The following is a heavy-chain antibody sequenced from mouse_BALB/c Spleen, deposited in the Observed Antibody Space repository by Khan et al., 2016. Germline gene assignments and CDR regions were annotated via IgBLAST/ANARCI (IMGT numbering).Heavy chain of an antibody. D-gene: IGHD1-1*01. Sequence: QFQLVQSGPELKKPGETVKISCKASGYTFTNYGMNWVKQAPGKGLKWMGWINTNTGEPTYAEEFKGRFAFSLETSASTAYLQINNLKHEDTATYFCAEDYYGSSWFAYWGQETLVTVSA. CDR3: AEDYYGSSWFAY. CDR1: GYTFTNYG. J-gene: IGHJ3*01. CDR2: INTNTGEP. V-gene: IGHV9-3*02.